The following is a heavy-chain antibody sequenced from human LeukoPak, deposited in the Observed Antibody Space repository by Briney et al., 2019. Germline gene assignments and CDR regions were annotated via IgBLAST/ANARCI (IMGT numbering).Heavy chain of an antibody. J-gene: IGHJ4*02. CDR1: GFTFSSYA. Sequence: GGTLRLSCAASGFTFSSYAMHWVRQAPGKGLEYVSAIRSKGGSKNYANSGRGRITSSRDNSKNTLYLQMNSLRAEDAAVYFCAKAPVTSCRGAYCYPFDSWGQGTLVAVSS. CDR3: AKAPVTSCRGAYCYPFDS. CDR2: IRSKGGSK. V-gene: IGHV3-64*01. D-gene: IGHD2-21*01.